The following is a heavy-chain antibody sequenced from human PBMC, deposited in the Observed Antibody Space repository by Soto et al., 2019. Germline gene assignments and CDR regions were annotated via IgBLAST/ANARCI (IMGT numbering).Heavy chain of an antibody. V-gene: IGHV4-59*01. CDR3: ARASGYSYGYYFDY. CDR2: IYYSGST. CDR1: GGSISSYY. Sequence: SETLSLTCTVSGGSISSYYWSLIRQPPGKGLEWIGYIYYSGSTNYNPSLKSRVTISVDTSKNQFSLKLSSVTAADTAVYYCARASGYSYGYYFDYGGQGTLVTVSS. D-gene: IGHD5-18*01. J-gene: IGHJ4*02.